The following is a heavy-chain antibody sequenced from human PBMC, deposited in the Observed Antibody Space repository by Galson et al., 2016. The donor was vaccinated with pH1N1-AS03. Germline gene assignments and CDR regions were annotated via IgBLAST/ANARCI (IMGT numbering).Heavy chain of an antibody. J-gene: IGHJ4*02. CDR1: GASISSSSYC. D-gene: IGHD3-22*01. Sequence: SVTLSLTCNVSGASISSSSYCWGWIRQPPGKGLEWIGSICYSVTTYYNPSLKSRLTISVETSKNQFSLKLSSVTAADTAVYFCARDHSHSRGYYVSWGPGTSVTVSS. V-gene: IGHV4-39*07. CDR3: ARDHSHSRGYYVS. CDR2: ICYSVTT.